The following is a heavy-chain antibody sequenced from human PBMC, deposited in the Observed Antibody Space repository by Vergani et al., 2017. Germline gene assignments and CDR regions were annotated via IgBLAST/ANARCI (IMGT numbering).Heavy chain of an antibody. CDR2: ISSSSSTI. J-gene: IGHJ3*02. CDR3: AREGPSMIVVVKPRVDAFDI. CDR1: GFTFSDYY. Sequence: QVQLVESGGGLVKPGGSLRLSCAASGFTFSDYYMSWIRQAPGKGLEWVSYISSSSSTIYYADSVKGRFTISRDNAKNSLYLQMNSLRAEDTAVYYCAREGPSMIVVVKPRVDAFDIWGQGTMVTVSS. D-gene: IGHD3-22*01. V-gene: IGHV3-11*04.